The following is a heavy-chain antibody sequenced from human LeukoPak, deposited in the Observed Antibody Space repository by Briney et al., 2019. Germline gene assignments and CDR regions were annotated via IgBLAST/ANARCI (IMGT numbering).Heavy chain of an antibody. V-gene: IGHV4-34*01. D-gene: IGHD6-13*01. J-gene: IGHJ4*02. CDR3: ASPDSSNPALDY. CDR2: INHSGST. Sequence: PSETLSLTCAVYGGSFSGYYWSWIRQPPGKGLEWIGEINHSGSTNYNPSLKSRVTISVDTSKNQFSLKLSSVTAADTAVYYCASPDSSNPALDYWGQGTLVTVSS. CDR1: GGSFSGYY.